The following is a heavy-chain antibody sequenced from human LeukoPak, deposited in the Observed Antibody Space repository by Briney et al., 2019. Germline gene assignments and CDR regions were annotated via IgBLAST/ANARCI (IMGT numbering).Heavy chain of an antibody. CDR2: IYYSGST. J-gene: IGHJ6*03. CDR1: GGSISSYY. D-gene: IGHD2-2*02. CDR3: ARTGYCSSASCYTASRPYYYYYMDV. Sequence: SETLSLTCTVSGGSISSYYWSWIRQPPGKGLEWIGYIYYSGSTNYNPSLKSRVTISVDTSKNQFSLKLSSVTAADTAVYYCARTGYCSSASCYTASRPYYYYYMDVWGKGTTVTVSS. V-gene: IGHV4-59*01.